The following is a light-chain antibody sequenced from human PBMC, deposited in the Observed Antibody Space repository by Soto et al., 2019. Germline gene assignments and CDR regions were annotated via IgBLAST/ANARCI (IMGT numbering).Light chain of an antibody. V-gene: IGLV2-14*03. Sequence: QCVLDQPSSVFGSPGTSITTSRTRNSSDGGAYNYASWYQQHHPGEAPKLIIYDVIHRPPGVSNRFSGSKSGNTASLTISGLQTEDEADYYCCSYTSATTYVFGTGTKVTVL. CDR3: CSYTSATTYV. J-gene: IGLJ1*01. CDR1: SSDGGAYNY. CDR2: DVI.